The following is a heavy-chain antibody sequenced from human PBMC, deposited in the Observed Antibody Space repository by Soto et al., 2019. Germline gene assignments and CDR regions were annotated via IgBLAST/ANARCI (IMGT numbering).Heavy chain of an antibody. J-gene: IGHJ6*02. CDR2: TYYRSKWYN. CDR1: GDSVSSNSAA. CDR3: ERGGGTFIRSGFYYSGMDV. D-gene: IGHD3-16*01. V-gene: IGHV6-1*01. Sequence: SQTLSLTCAISGDSVSSNSAAWNWIRQSPSRGLEWLGRTYYRSKWYNDYAVSVKSRITINPDTSKNQFSLQLNSVTPEDTAVYYCERGGGTFIRSGFYYSGMDVGGQGTTVTVS.